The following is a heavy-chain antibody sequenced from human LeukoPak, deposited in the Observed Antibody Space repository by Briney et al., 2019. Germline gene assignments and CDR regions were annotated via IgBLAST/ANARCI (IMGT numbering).Heavy chain of an antibody. V-gene: IGHV4-38-2*02. J-gene: IGHJ6*03. Sequence: SETLSLTCTVSGYSISSGYYWGWIRQPPGKGLEWIGSIYHGGSTYYNPSLKSRVTISVDTSKNQFSLKLSSVTAADTAVYYCARVDYGGNSAYYYYYMDVWGKGTTVTVSS. D-gene: IGHD4-23*01. CDR3: ARVDYGGNSAYYYYYMDV. CDR2: IYHGGST. CDR1: GYSISSGYY.